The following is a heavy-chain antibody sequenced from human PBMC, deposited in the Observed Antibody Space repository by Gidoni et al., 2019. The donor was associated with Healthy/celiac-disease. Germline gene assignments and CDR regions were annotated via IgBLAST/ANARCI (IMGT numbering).Heavy chain of an antibody. CDR2: ISWNSGSI. Sequence: EVQLVESGGGLVQLGRSLRLSCAASGFTFDDYAMHWVRQAPGKGLEWVSGISWNSGSIGYADSVKGRFTISRDNAKNSLYLQMNSLRAEDTALYYCAKDRGIVVVTASFDYWGQGTLVTVSS. D-gene: IGHD2-21*02. V-gene: IGHV3-9*01. CDR3: AKDRGIVVVTASFDY. J-gene: IGHJ4*02. CDR1: GFTFDDYA.